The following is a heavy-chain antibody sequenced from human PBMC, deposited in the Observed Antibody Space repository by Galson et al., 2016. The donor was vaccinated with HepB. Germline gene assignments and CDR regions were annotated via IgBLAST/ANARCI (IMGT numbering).Heavy chain of an antibody. CDR1: GYTFSSYG. CDR2: INCYNGNR. Sequence: SVTVSCKASGYTFSSYGITWVRQAPGQGLEWMGWINCYNGNRNFAQNLQGRITMTTDTSTKTAYMELRSLRSDDTAVYYYARGHTPTSTYSYGWDSFDYWGQGTLVTVSS. CDR3: ARGHTPTSTYSYGWDSFDY. V-gene: IGHV1-18*01. J-gene: IGHJ4*02. D-gene: IGHD5-18*01.